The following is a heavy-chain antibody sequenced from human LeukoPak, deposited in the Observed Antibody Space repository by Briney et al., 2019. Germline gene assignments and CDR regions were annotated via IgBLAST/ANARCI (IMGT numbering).Heavy chain of an antibody. CDR2: ISYDGSNK. CDR3: ARRHSSGWLDY. J-gene: IGHJ4*02. D-gene: IGHD6-19*01. CDR1: GFTLSSYA. Sequence: PGRSLRLSCAASGFTLSSYAMHWVRQAPGKGLEWVAVISYDGSNKYYADSVKGRFTISRDNSKNTLYLQMNSLRAEDTAVYYCARRHSSGWLDYWGQGTLVTVSS. V-gene: IGHV3-30-3*01.